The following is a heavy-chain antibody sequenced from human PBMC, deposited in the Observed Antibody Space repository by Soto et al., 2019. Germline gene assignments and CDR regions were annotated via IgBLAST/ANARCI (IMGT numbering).Heavy chain of an antibody. J-gene: IGHJ5*02. Sequence: QVQLVESGGGVVQPGRSLRLSCAASGFTFSSYAMHWVRQAPGKGLEWVAVISYDGSNKYYADSVKGRFTISRDNSKNTLYLKMNSLRAEDTAVYYCARGLVPVRGWFDPWGQGTLVTVSS. CDR1: GFTFSSYA. CDR2: ISYDGSNK. V-gene: IGHV3-30-3*01. CDR3: ARGLVPVRGWFDP. D-gene: IGHD2-2*01.